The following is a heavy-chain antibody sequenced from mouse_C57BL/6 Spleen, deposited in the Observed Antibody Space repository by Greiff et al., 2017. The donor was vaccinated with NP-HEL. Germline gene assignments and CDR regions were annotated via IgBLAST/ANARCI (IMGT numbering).Heavy chain of an antibody. J-gene: IGHJ2*01. CDR2: INYDGSST. CDR3: ARDRGDDYFDY. D-gene: IGHD3-3*01. Sequence: EVMLVESEGGLVQPGRSMKLSCTASGFTFSDYYMAWVRQVPEKGLEWVANINYDGSSTYYLDSLKSRFIISRDNAKNILYLQMSSLKSEDTATYYCARDRGDDYFDYWGQGTTLTVSS. CDR1: GFTFSDYY. V-gene: IGHV5-16*01.